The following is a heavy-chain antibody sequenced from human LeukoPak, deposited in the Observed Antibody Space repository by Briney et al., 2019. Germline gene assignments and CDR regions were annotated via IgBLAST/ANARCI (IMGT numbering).Heavy chain of an antibody. J-gene: IGHJ4*02. Sequence: PGRSLRLSCAASGFTFSSYGMHWVRQAPGKGLEWVAVISYDGSNKYYADSVKGRFTISRDNSKNTLYLQMNSLRAEDTAVYYCATGRGPMRYGDQSEFDYWGQGTLVTVSS. CDR3: ATGRGPMRYGDQSEFDY. D-gene: IGHD4-17*01. CDR2: ISYDGSNK. CDR1: GFTFSSYG. V-gene: IGHV3-30*03.